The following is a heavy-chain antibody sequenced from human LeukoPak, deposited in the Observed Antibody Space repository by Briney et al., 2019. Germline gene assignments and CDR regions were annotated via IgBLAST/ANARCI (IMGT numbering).Heavy chain of an antibody. V-gene: IGHV3-53*01. J-gene: IGHJ4*02. CDR1: WFTVSRNY. Sequence: PGGSLRLSCSASWFTVSRNYMSWVRQAPGKGLGWVSVIYSGGSTYYAASVKGRFTISRDNSKNTLYLQMNSLRAEDTAVYYCAGASGSGYPFDYWGQGTLVTVSS. CDR3: AGASGSGYPFDY. D-gene: IGHD3-3*01. CDR2: IYSGGST.